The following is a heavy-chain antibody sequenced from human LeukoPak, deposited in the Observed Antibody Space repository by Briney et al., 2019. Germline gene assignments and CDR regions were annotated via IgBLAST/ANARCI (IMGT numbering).Heavy chain of an antibody. CDR3: ARGIVVVPAAIPGEYNWFDP. V-gene: IGHV4-39*07. CDR1: GGSISSSSYY. CDR2: IYYSGST. Sequence: SETLSLTCTVSGGSISSSSYYWGWIRQPPGKGLEWIGSIYYSGSTYYNPSLKSRVTISVDTSKNQFSLKLSSVTAADTAVYYCARGIVVVPAAIPGEYNWFDPWGQGTLVTVSS. J-gene: IGHJ5*02. D-gene: IGHD2-2*02.